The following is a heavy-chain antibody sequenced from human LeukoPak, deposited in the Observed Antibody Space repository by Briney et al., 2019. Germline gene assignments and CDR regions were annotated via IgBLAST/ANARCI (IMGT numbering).Heavy chain of an antibody. CDR2: ISSSSSYI. D-gene: IGHD4-23*01. Sequence: GGSLRLSCAASGFTFSSYSMNWVRQAPGKGLEWVSSISSSSSYIYYADSVKGRFTISRDNAKNSLYLQMNSLRAEDTAVYYCARGLDYGGNSVDYWGQGTLVTVSS. V-gene: IGHV3-21*01. J-gene: IGHJ4*02. CDR3: ARGLDYGGNSVDY. CDR1: GFTFSSYS.